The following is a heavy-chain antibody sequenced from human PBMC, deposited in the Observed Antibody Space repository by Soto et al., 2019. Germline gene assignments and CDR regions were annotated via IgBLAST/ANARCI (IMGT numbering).Heavy chain of an antibody. CDR1: GGSISSYY. V-gene: IGHV4-59*08. CDR3: ARYPSTGYCSGGSCPSPFDY. CDR2: IYYSGST. J-gene: IGHJ4*02. Sequence: SETLSLTCTVSGGSISSYYWSWIRQPPGKGLEWIGYIYYSGSTNYNPSLKSRVTISVDTSKNQFSLKLSSVTAADTAVYYCARYPSTGYCSGGSCPSPFDYWGQGTLVTVSS. D-gene: IGHD2-15*01.